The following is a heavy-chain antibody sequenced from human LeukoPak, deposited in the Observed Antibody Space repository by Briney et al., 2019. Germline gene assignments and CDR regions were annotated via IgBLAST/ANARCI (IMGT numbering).Heavy chain of an antibody. D-gene: IGHD2-15*01. CDR1: GYTFTGYY. V-gene: IGHV1-2*02. Sequence: GASVKVSCKASGYTFTGYYMHWVRQAPGQGLEWMGWINPNTGGTNYAQQFQGRVTMTRDTSISTAYMELSSLRSDDTAVYYCAREGKRYGAANREPFEYWGQGTLVTVSP. CDR3: AREGKRYGAANREPFEY. CDR2: INPNTGGT. J-gene: IGHJ4*02.